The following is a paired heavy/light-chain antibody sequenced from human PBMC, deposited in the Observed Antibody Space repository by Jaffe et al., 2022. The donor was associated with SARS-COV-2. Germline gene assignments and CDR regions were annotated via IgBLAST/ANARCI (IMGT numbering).Heavy chain of an antibody. D-gene: IGHD5-18*01. J-gene: IGHJ4*02. CDR2: ITADGSGS. Sequence: EVQLVESGGGLVQPGGSLRLTCAAAGFTFSNHWMHWVRQAPGKGLEWVSRITADGSGSVCADSLKGRFTISRDNAKNTLYLQMDSLRVEDTAVYYCVRDQRLWFLDYWGQGTLVTVSS. CDR3: VRDQRLWFLDY. V-gene: IGHV3-74*03. CDR1: GFTFSNHW.
Light chain of an antibody. CDR2: EVS. CDR3: NSFTSVHTGV. V-gene: IGLV2-14*01. Sequence: QSALTQPASVSGSPGQSITISCTGTNSDVGGYNYVSWYQQYPGKAPKLMIYEVSNRPSGVPDRFSGSKSGNTASLTISGLQAEDEADYYCNSFTSVHTGVFGGGTKLTVL. CDR1: NSDVGGYNY. J-gene: IGLJ2*01.